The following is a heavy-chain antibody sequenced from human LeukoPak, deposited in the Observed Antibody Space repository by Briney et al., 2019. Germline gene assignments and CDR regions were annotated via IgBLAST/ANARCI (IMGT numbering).Heavy chain of an antibody. J-gene: IGHJ3*01. D-gene: IGHD2-15*01. CDR3: ARDWRQDNAFDL. CDR2: ITQDGSEK. CDR1: EFTFSSHQ. Sequence: QPGGSLRLSCAASEFTFSSHQMSWVRRAPGKGLEWVAKITQDGSEKYYMDSVKGRFIISRDNGKNSLYLQMNSLRVEDTAVYYCARDWRQDNAFDLWGQGTMVTVSS. V-gene: IGHV3-7*01.